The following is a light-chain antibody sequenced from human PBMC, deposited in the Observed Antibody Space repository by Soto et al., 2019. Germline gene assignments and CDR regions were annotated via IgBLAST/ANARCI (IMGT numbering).Light chain of an antibody. CDR3: QHYKKSSPWT. CDR2: DVS. V-gene: IGKV1-5*01. Sequence: DIQLTQSPSTLSTSVGDRITITCRASQSITTWLAWYQQRPGKAPKLLIYDVSSLQSGVPSRFSGSRSGTEFTLTISSLQPDDFATYYCQHYKKSSPWTFGQGTQVDIK. CDR1: QSITTW. J-gene: IGKJ1*01.